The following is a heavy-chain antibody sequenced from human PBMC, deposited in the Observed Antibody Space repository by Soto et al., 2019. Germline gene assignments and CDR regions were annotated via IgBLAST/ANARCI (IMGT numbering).Heavy chain of an antibody. CDR2: IYYSGST. D-gene: IGHD4-17*01. V-gene: IGHV4-30-4*01. CDR3: ARWMTTVTYFDY. Sequence: SETLSLTCTVSGGSISSGDYYWSWIRQPPGKGLEWIGYIYYSGSTYYNPSLKSRVTISVDTSKNQFSLKLSSVTAADTAVYYCARWMTTVTYFDYWGQGTLVTVSS. CDR1: GGSISSGDYY. J-gene: IGHJ4*02.